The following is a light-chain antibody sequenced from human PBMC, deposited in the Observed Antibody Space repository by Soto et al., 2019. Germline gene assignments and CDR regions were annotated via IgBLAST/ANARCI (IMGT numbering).Light chain of an antibody. CDR1: QDITNF. J-gene: IGKJ2*03. CDR2: DAS. Sequence: DIQMTQSPSSLSASVGDRVTITCQASQDITNFLNWYQQKPGKAPKLLIYDASSLQTGVPSRFSGSGSGTYFSFTNSSLQPEDIATYYCQQFDDVPYSFGQGTKVAIK. CDR3: QQFDDVPYS. V-gene: IGKV1-33*01.